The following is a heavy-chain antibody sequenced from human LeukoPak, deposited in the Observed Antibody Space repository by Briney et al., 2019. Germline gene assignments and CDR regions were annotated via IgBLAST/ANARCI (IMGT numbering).Heavy chain of an antibody. Sequence: PGGSLRLSCAASGFTFSDYYMSWIRQAPGKGLEWVSYISSSGSTIYYADSVKGRFTISRDNAKNSLYLQMNSLRAEDTAVYYCAKSKGSYFRAYAFDIWGQGTMVTVSS. J-gene: IGHJ3*02. CDR2: ISSSGSTI. CDR3: AKSKGSYFRAYAFDI. D-gene: IGHD1-26*01. CDR1: GFTFSDYY. V-gene: IGHV3-11*01.